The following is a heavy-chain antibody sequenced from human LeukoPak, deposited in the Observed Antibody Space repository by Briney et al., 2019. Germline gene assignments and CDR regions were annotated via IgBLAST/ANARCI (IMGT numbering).Heavy chain of an antibody. J-gene: IGHJ4*02. CDR3: AREGRYIRGYVVDY. CDR1: GDIFSSNSAA. D-gene: IGHD5-12*01. Sequence: SQTLSLTCAISGDIFSSNSAAWHWIRQSPSRGLEWLGRTYYRSKWYNDYAVSVKIRITINPDTSKNQFSLQLNSVTPEDTAVYYCAREGRYIRGYVVDYWGQGTLVTVSS. CDR2: TYYRSKWYN. V-gene: IGHV6-1*01.